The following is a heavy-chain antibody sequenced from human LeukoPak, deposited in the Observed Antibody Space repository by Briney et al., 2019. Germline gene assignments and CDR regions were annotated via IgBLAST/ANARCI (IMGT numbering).Heavy chain of an antibody. J-gene: IGHJ3*02. CDR2: ISSSSSSI. V-gene: IGHV3-48*01. CDR3: AKVRGYCSSTSCYGAFDI. D-gene: IGHD2-2*03. Sequence: PGGSLRLSCAASGLTFSTNSMNWVRQAPGKGLEWLSSISSSSSSIYYADSVKGRFTISRDNAKNSLYLQMNSLRAEDTAVYYCAKVRGYCSSTSCYGAFDIWGQGTMVTVSS. CDR1: GLTFSTNS.